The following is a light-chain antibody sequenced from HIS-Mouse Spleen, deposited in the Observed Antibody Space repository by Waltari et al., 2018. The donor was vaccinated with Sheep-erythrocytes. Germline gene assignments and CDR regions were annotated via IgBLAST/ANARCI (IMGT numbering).Light chain of an antibody. CDR2: QVS. J-gene: IGLJ3*02. CDR1: SSDVGGYHY. V-gene: IGLV2-8*01. CDR3: SSYAGSNNWV. Sequence: QPALTQPPSASGSPGQSVTISCTGTSSDVGGYHYVSWYQQHPGKAPKLMFYQVSTRPSGIPRRFSGSKSGNTASLSVCGLQSEDEADYYCSSYAGSNNWVFGGGTKLTVL.